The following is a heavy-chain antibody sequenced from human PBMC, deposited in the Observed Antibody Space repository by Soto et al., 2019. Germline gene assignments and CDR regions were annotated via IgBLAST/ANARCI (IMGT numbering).Heavy chain of an antibody. Sequence: SVKVSCKASGYTFTSYAMHWVRQAPGQRLEWMGRIIPILGIANYAQKFQGRVTITADKSTSTAYMELSSLRSEDTAVYYCARDLIGYCSGGSCYSTPFDYWGQGTLVTVSS. D-gene: IGHD2-15*01. CDR1: GYTFTSYA. J-gene: IGHJ4*02. V-gene: IGHV1-69*04. CDR3: ARDLIGYCSGGSCYSTPFDY. CDR2: IIPILGIA.